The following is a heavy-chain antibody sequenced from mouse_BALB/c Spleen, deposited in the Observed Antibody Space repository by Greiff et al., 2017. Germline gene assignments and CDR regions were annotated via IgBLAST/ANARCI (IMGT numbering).Heavy chain of an antibody. CDR3: ARDYEGMDY. Sequence: VKLQESGAELARPGASVKLSCKASGYTFTSYWMQWVKQRPGQGLEWIGAIYPGDGDTRYTQKFKGKATLTADKSSSTAYMQLSSLASEDSAVYYFARDYEGMDYWGQGTSVTVSS. D-gene: IGHD2-4*01. CDR1: GYTFTSYW. CDR2: IYPGDGDT. V-gene: IGHV1-87*01. J-gene: IGHJ4*01.